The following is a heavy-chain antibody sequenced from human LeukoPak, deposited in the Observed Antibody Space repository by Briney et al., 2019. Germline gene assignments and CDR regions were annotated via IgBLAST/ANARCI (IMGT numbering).Heavy chain of an antibody. Sequence: PGGSLRLSCAASGFTFSSYAMSWVRQAPGKGLEWVSAISGSGGSTYYADSVKGRFTISRDNPKNTLYLQMNSLRAEDTAVYYCAKLWAMVQDLGGYWGQGTLVTVSS. CDR3: AKLWAMVQDLGGY. V-gene: IGHV3-23*01. CDR2: ISGSGGST. CDR1: GFTFSSYA. D-gene: IGHD3-10*01. J-gene: IGHJ4*02.